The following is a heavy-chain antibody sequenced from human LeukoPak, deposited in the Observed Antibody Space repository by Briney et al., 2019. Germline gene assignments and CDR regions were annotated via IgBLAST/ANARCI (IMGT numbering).Heavy chain of an antibody. Sequence: GGSLRLSCAASGFTFSHYSIHWVRQAPGKGLEWVGGISSDGNNIHHADSVKGRFTISRDNSRDTLYLHMRSLRPEDTAIYYCAREGHYDILTGYSPGEYYYYFMDVWGKGTTVTVSS. CDR1: GFTFSHYS. V-gene: IGHV3-30*04. J-gene: IGHJ6*03. CDR2: ISSDGNNI. D-gene: IGHD3-9*01. CDR3: AREGHYDILTGYSPGEYYYYFMDV.